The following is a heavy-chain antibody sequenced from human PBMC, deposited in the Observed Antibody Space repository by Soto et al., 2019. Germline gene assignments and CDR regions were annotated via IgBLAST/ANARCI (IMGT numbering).Heavy chain of an antibody. D-gene: IGHD3-16*01. V-gene: IGHV1-69*02. Sequence: QVQLVQSGAEVKKPGSSVKVSCKASGGTFSSYTISWVRQAPGQGLEWMGRIIPILGIANYAQKFQGRVTITADKSTSTAYMELSSLRSEDTAVYYCARDRPDGDNDFDYWGEGTLVTVS. CDR3: ARDRPDGDNDFDY. CDR2: IIPILGIA. J-gene: IGHJ4*02. CDR1: GGTFSSYT.